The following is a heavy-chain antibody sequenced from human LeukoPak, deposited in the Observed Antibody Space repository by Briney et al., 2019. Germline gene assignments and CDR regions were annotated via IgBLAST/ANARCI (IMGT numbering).Heavy chain of an antibody. V-gene: IGHV4-34*01. CDR3: ASLRRKVDTAMVRAPYYYYMDV. CDR1: GGSFSFYY. D-gene: IGHD5-18*01. J-gene: IGHJ6*03. CDR2: INHSGST. Sequence: SETLSLTCGVSGGSFSFYYWGWIRQPPGKGLEWIGEINHSGSTNYNPSLKSRVTISVDTSKNQFSLKLSSVTAADTAVYYCASLRRKVDTAMVRAPYYYYMDVWGKGTTVTVSS.